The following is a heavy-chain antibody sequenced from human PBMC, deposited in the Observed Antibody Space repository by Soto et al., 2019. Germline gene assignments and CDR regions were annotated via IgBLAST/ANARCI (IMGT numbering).Heavy chain of an antibody. CDR1: GGSISSYY. V-gene: IGHV4-59*01. D-gene: IGHD3-10*01. Sequence: PSETLSLTCTVSGGSISSYYWSWIRQPPGKGLEWIGYIYYSGSTNYNPSLKSRVTISVDTSKNQFSLKLSSVTAADTAVYYCARVGGISYSYGSGNDGMDVWGQGTTVTVSS. CDR2: IYYSGST. CDR3: ARVGGISYSYGSGNDGMDV. J-gene: IGHJ6*02.